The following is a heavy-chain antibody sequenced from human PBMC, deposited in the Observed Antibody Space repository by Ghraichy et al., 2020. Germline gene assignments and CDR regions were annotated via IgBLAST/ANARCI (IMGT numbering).Heavy chain of an antibody. CDR3: ARDRDIWFGELSTYYYDYYGMDV. V-gene: IGHV3-21*01. Sequence: GGSLRLSCAASGFTFSSYSMNWVRQAPGKGLEWVSSISSSSSSIYYADSVKGRFTISRDNAKNSLYLQMNSLRAEDTAWYYWARDRDIWFGELSTYYYDYYGMDVWGQGTTVTVSS. D-gene: IGHD3-10*01. J-gene: IGHJ6*02. CDR2: ISSSSSSI. CDR1: GFTFSSYS.